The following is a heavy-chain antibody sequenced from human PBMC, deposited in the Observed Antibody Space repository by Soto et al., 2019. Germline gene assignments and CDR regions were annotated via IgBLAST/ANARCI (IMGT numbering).Heavy chain of an antibody. V-gene: IGHV1-18*04. CDR1: GYAFSNYG. CDR3: ATSDDSGFDP. Sequence: QIQLVQSGAEVKKPGASVRVSCKASGYAFSNYGITWIRQAPGLGLEWMGWISPYNGNTDYAQSLQGRVTRTTDTSTNTAYMELRSLTSDATAVYYCATSDDSGFDPWGQGTLVTVSS. J-gene: IGHJ5*02. CDR2: ISPYNGNT. D-gene: IGHD3-10*01.